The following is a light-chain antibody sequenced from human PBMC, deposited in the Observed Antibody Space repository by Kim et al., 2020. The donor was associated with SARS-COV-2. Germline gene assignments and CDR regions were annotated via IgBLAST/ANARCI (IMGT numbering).Light chain of an antibody. Sequence: VSVGDRVTITCLASQNIGNYLNWYQQKEGKAPKLLIYAASILQSGVPPRISGSGSGTDFTLTISSLQPADFATYYCQQSYNMPRTFGQGTKVDIK. J-gene: IGKJ1*01. CDR3: QQSYNMPRT. CDR1: QNIGNY. CDR2: AAS. V-gene: IGKV1-39*01.